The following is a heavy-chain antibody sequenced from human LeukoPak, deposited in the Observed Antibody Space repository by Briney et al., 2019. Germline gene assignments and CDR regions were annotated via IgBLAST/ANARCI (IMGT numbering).Heavy chain of an antibody. CDR2: IIPIFGTA. D-gene: IGHD3-10*01. J-gene: IGHJ4*02. V-gene: IGHV1-69*13. CDR3: ARRPVRGVMGFDY. Sequence: ASVKVSCKASGGTFSSYAISWVRQAPGQGLEWMGGIIPIFGTANYAQKFQGRVTITADESTSTAYMELSSLRSEDTAVYYCARRPVRGVMGFDYCGQGTLVTVSS. CDR1: GGTFSSYA.